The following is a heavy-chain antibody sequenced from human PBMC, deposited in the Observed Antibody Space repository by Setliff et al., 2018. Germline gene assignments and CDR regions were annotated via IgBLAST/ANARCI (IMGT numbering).Heavy chain of an antibody. Sequence: SETLSLTCTVSGGSISSSSYYWGWIRQPPGKGLEWIGYIYYSGSTYYNPSLKSRVTISVDTSKNQFSLKLSSVTAADTAVYYCARGGAAESYDFWSGMYYYYYYYMDVWGKGTTVTVSS. D-gene: IGHD3-3*01. V-gene: IGHV4-31*03. CDR2: IYYSGST. J-gene: IGHJ6*03. CDR1: GGSISSSSYY. CDR3: ARGGAAESYDFWSGMYYYYYYYMDV.